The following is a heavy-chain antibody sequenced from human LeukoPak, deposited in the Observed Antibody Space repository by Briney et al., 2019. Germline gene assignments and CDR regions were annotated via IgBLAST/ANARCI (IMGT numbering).Heavy chain of an antibody. CDR2: INPNSDGT. Sequence: ASVKVSCKASGYTFTGYYMHWVRQAPGQGLEWMGWINPNSDGTNYAQKFQGRVTMTRDTSISKAYMELRRLRSDDTAVYYCARDSSGYDKIDYWGQGTLVTVSS. CDR3: ARDSSGYDKIDY. J-gene: IGHJ4*02. CDR1: GYTFTGYY. D-gene: IGHD3-22*01. V-gene: IGHV1-2*02.